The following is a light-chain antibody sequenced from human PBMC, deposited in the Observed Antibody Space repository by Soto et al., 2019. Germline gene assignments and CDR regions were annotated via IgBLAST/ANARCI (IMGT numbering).Light chain of an antibody. CDR3: QQYGSSPS. V-gene: IGKV3-20*01. J-gene: IGKJ4*02. CDR1: QSVRSSY. Sequence: EIVLTQSPGTLSLSPGERATLSCRASQSVRSSYLAWYQQKPGQPPRLLIYGASSRATGIPDRFSGSGSGTDFTLTISRLEPEDFAVYYCQQYGSSPSFGGGTKVEIK. CDR2: GAS.